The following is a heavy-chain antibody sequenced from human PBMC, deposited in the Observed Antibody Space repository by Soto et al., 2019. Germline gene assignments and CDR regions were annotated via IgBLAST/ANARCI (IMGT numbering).Heavy chain of an antibody. CDR2: ISGSGYST. J-gene: IGHJ4*02. CDR3: AKGSVVVAAKFDS. CDR1: GFTFNNYA. V-gene: IGHV3-23*01. D-gene: IGHD2-21*02. Sequence: EVQLLESGGDLVQPGVSRRLSCAASGFTFNNYAMSWVRHAPGKGLEWVSAISGSGYSTYYADSVKGRFTISRDNSKNTVYLQMNNLRAEDTAVYYCAKGSVVVAAKFDSWGQGTLVTVSS.